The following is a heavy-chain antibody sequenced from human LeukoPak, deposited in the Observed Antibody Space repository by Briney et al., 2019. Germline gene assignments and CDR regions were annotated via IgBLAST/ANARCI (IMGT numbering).Heavy chain of an antibody. CDR3: ATQWRAVAGTGPAFDY. V-gene: IGHV4-34*01. CDR1: GGSFSGYY. J-gene: IGHJ4*02. Sequence: SETLSLTCAVYGGSFSGYYWSWIRQPPGKGLEWIGEINHSGSTNYNPSLKSRVTISVDTSKNQFSLKLSSVTAADTAVYYCATQWRAVAGTGPAFDYWGQGTLVTVSS. CDR2: INHSGST. D-gene: IGHD6-19*01.